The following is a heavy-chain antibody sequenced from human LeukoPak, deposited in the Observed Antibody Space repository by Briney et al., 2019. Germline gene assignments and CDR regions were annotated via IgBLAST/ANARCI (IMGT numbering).Heavy chain of an antibody. V-gene: IGHV1-24*01. CDR3: ATDREYQLLRGIDP. Sequence: GSVTVSCKVSGYTLTELSMHWVRQAPGKGLEWMGGFDPEDGETIYAQKFQGRVTMTEDTSTDTAYMELSSLRSEDTAVYYCATDREYQLLRGIDPWGQGTLVTVSS. D-gene: IGHD2-2*01. CDR1: GYTLTELS. J-gene: IGHJ5*02. CDR2: FDPEDGET.